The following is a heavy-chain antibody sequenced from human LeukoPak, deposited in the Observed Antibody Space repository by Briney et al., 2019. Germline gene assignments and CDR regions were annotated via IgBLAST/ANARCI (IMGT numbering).Heavy chain of an antibody. V-gene: IGHV3-53*05. D-gene: IGHD3-22*01. CDR3: ARAGSGYYHLGY. J-gene: IGHJ4*02. CDR1: GFTVSDNY. Sequence: PGGSLRLSCAVSGFTVSDNYMSWVRQAPGKGLEWVSLIYSGDTTLYADSVKGRFTISRDISKNTLYLQMNSLRSEDTAVYYCARAGSGYYHLGYWGQGTLVTVSS. CDR2: IYSGDTT.